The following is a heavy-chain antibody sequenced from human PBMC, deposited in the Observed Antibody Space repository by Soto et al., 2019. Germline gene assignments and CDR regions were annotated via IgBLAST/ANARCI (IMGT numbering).Heavy chain of an antibody. J-gene: IGHJ6*03. CDR2: INHSGST. CDR1: GGSFSGYY. D-gene: IGHD5-12*01. Sequence: QVQLQQWGAGLLKPSETLSLTCAVYGGSFSGYYWSWIRQPPGKGLEWIGEINHSGSTNYNPSLNSRVTLSVDTSKHQLSLKLSSVTAADTAVYYCARSGYVYDRGPYYYYYYDMDVWGKGTTVTVFS. V-gene: IGHV4-34*01. CDR3: ARSGYVYDRGPYYYYYYDMDV.